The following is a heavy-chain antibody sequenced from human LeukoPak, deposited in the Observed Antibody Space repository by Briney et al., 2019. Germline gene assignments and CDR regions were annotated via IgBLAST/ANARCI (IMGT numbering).Heavy chain of an antibody. J-gene: IGHJ4*02. CDR1: GFTFSSSA. CDR2: ISDSDGTK. V-gene: IGHV3-23*01. Sequence: GGSLRLSCTASGFTFSSSAMSWVRQAPGKGLEWVSIISDSDGTKYYVDSVRGRFTISRDNSKDTLYLEMNSLRAEDTAVYYCAKDRFYDSGTYNPFDHWGQGTLVTVSS. D-gene: IGHD3-10*01. CDR3: AKDRFYDSGTYNPFDH.